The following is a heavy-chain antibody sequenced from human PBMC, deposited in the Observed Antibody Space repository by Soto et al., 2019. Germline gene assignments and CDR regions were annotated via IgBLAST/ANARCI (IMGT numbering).Heavy chain of an antibody. Sequence: GGSLRLSCAASGFTFSSYAMSWVRQAPGEGLEWVSAISGSGCSTYYADSVTGRFTISRDNSKTTLYLQMNSLRAEDTAVYYCAKVEGQQLDPMFDYWGQGTLVTVSS. CDR3: AKVEGQQLDPMFDY. CDR1: GFTFSSYA. V-gene: IGHV3-23*01. D-gene: IGHD6-13*01. CDR2: ISGSGCST. J-gene: IGHJ4*02.